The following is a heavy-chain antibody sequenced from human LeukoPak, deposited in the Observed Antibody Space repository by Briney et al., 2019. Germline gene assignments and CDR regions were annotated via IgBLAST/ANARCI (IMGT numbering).Heavy chain of an antibody. D-gene: IGHD4-17*01. Sequence: PGKSLRLSCAASGFNFNNYDMHWVRQAPGKGLEWVSYISSSSNTIYYADSVKGRFTISRDHAKNSLYLQMNSLRDEDTAVYYCARDLYGDYSFDYWGQGTLVTVSS. J-gene: IGHJ4*02. CDR3: ARDLYGDYSFDY. V-gene: IGHV3-48*02. CDR2: ISSSSNTI. CDR1: GFNFNNYD.